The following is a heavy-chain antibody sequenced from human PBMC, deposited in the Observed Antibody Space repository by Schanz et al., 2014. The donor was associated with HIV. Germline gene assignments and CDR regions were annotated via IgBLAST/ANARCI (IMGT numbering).Heavy chain of an antibody. V-gene: IGHV3-21*01. CDR1: GFTFSDYG. Sequence: VQLVESGGGVVQPGRSLRLSCAASGFTFSDYGMHWVRQAPGKGLEWVSSISSSSSYTYYADSVKGRFTISRDNSKSTLYLQMSSLRPEDTAVYYCAREGGSSGHNGYFDYWGQGTLVTVSS. CDR3: AREGGSSGHNGYFDY. D-gene: IGHD6-19*01. J-gene: IGHJ4*02. CDR2: ISSSSSYT.